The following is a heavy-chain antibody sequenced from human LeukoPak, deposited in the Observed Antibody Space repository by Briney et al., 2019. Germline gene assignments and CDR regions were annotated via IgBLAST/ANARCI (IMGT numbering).Heavy chain of an antibody. Sequence: SETLSLTCAVSGGALSSSDWWSWVRQPPGKGLEWIGEIYHSWSTNYNPSLKSRVTISVDKSKNQFALKLSSVPAARTAVYCCASRRRTFVFAYWGRGTLVTVSS. CDR1: GGALSSSDW. V-gene: IGHV4-4*01. CDR2: IYHSWST. CDR3: ASRRRTFVFAY. J-gene: IGHJ4*02. D-gene: IGHD2-2*01.